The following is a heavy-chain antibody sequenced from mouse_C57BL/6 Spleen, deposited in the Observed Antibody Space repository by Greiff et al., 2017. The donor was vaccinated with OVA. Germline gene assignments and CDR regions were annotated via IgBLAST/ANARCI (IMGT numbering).Heavy chain of an antibody. Sequence: EVNVVESGGGLVQPGGSMKLSCAASGFTFSDAWMDWVRQSPEKGLEWVAEIRNKANNHATYYAESVKGRFTISRDDSKSSVYLQMNSLRAEDTGIYYCTQTGKVYAMDYWGQGTSVTVSS. J-gene: IGHJ4*01. D-gene: IGHD4-1*01. CDR2: IRNKANNHAT. V-gene: IGHV6-6*01. CDR1: GFTFSDAW. CDR3: TQTGKVYAMDY.